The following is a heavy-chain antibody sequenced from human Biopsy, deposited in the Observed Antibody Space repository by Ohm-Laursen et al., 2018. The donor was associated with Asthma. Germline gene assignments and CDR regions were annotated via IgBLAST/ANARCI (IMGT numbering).Heavy chain of an antibody. Sequence: VASVKVSCKTSGYTFNSAGITWVRQAPGQGLEWMRWISVYNGNTKVAQKLQDRVTMITDTSTSTAYMELRSLRSDDTAVYFCARAVDYSHYYGIDVWGQGTTVTVS. J-gene: IGHJ6*02. CDR1: GYTFNSAG. CDR3: ARAVDYSHYYGIDV. D-gene: IGHD3-10*01. CDR2: ISVYNGNT. V-gene: IGHV1-18*01.